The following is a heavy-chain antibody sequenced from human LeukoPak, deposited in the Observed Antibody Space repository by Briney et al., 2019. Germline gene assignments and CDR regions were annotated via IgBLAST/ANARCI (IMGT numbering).Heavy chain of an antibody. Sequence: SETLSLTCTVSGGSISSTSYYWGRIRQPPGKGLEWLGSIYYSGNTYYNPSLKSRVTISVDTSKNQFSLKLSSVTAADTAVYYCASQPYYDILTGYSHFDYWGQGTLVTVSS. CDR3: ASQPYYDILTGYSHFDY. V-gene: IGHV4-39*01. CDR1: GGSISSTSYY. D-gene: IGHD3-9*01. J-gene: IGHJ4*02. CDR2: IYYSGNT.